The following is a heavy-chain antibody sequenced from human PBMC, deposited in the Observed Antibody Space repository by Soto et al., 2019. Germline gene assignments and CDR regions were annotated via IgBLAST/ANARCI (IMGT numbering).Heavy chain of an antibody. CDR2: IYSGGST. CDR1: GFTFSDYY. D-gene: IGHD3-3*01. CDR3: AREASRGFFAMYAFDI. Sequence: PGGSLRLSCAASGFTFSDYYMSWVRQAPGKGLEWVSVIYSGGSTYYADSVKGRFTISRDNSKNTLYPQMNSLRAEDTVVFYCAREASRGFFAMYAFDIWGQGTIVTVSS. J-gene: IGHJ3*02. V-gene: IGHV3-66*01.